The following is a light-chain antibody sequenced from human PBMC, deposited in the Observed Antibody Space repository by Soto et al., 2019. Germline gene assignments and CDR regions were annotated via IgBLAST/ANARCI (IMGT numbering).Light chain of an antibody. V-gene: IGKV3D-15*01. J-gene: IGKJ1*01. CDR2: GAS. Sequence: IVMTQSQATLSVSPGQRATLSCRASQSVSTNLAWYQQKPGQAPRLPIYGASTRATGIPARFSGSGSGTEFTLTISGLQSDDFAVYYCQQYSNWPPCTFGQGTRVDFK. CDR1: QSVSTN. CDR3: QQYSNWPPCT.